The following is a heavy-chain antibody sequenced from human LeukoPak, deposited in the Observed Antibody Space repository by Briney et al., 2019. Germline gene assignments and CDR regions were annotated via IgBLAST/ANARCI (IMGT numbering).Heavy chain of an antibody. CDR2: MNPNSGNT. V-gene: IGHV1-8*01. Sequence: ASLTDSSKASGDTFTRDDINRGRQATGQGLEWMGWMNPNSGNTGYAQKFQGRVTMTRNTSISTAYMELSSLRSEDTAVYYCARRGSGDYWGQGTLVTVSS. CDR3: ARRGSGDY. D-gene: IGHD3-16*01. CDR1: GDTFTRDD. J-gene: IGHJ4*01.